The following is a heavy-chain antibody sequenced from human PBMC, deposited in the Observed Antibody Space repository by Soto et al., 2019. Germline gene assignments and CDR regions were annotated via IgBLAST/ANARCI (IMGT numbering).Heavy chain of an antibody. D-gene: IGHD4-17*01. J-gene: IGHJ6*03. Sequence: QVQLQESGPGLVKPSQTLSLTCTVSGGSISSGGYYWSWIRQHPGKGLEWIGYIYYSGSTYYNPFLKSRVTISVDTSKNQFSLKLSSVTAADTAVYYCARDAGSGDPTAYYYYYYYMDVWGKGTTVTVSS. V-gene: IGHV4-31*03. CDR1: GGSISSGGYY. CDR2: IYYSGST. CDR3: ARDAGSGDPTAYYYYYYYMDV.